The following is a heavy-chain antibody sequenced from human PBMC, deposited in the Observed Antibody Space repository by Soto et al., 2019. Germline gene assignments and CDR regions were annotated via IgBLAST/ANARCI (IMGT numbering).Heavy chain of an antibody. CDR2: ISAYNGNT. J-gene: IGHJ5*02. Sequence: QVQLVQSVAEVKKPGASVKVSCKASGYTFTSYGISWVRQAPGQGLEWMGWISAYNGNTNYAQKLQGRVTMTTDTSTSTAYMELRSLRSDDTAVYYCARSGNRLLWFGESNWFDPWGQGTLVTVSS. CDR3: ARSGNRLLWFGESNWFDP. V-gene: IGHV1-18*01. CDR1: GYTFTSYG. D-gene: IGHD3-10*01.